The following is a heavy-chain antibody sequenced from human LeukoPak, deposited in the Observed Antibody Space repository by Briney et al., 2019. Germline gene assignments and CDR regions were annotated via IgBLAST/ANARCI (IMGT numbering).Heavy chain of an antibody. D-gene: IGHD3-22*01. Sequence: SETLSLTCAVYGGSFSGYYWSWIRQPPGKGLEWVGEINHSGSTNYNPSLKSRVTISVDTSKNQFSLKLSSVTAADTAVYYCARGVSYYDSSVGTWGQGTLVTVSS. CDR3: ARGVSYYDSSVGT. CDR1: GGSFSGYY. J-gene: IGHJ5*02. CDR2: INHSGST. V-gene: IGHV4-34*01.